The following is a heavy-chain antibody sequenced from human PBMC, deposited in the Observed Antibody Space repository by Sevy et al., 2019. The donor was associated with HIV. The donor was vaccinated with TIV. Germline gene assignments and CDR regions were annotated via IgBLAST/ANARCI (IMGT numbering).Heavy chain of an antibody. CDR1: GFTFSSYS. CDR2: ISSSSSTI. J-gene: IGHJ6*02. V-gene: IGHV3-48*01. D-gene: IGHD5-18*01. CDR3: VGGIQLWSLHYGMDV. Sequence: GGSLRLSCAASGFTFSSYSVNWVRQAPGKGLEWVSYISSSSSTIYYADSVKGRFTISRDNAKNSLYLQMNSLRAEDTAVYYCVGGIQLWSLHYGMDVWGQGTTVTVSS.